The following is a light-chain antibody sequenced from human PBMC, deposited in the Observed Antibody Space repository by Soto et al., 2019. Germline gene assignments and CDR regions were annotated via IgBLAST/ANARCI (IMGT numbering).Light chain of an antibody. J-gene: IGLJ2*01. CDR2: DSN. Sequence: QSVLTQPPSVSAALGQKVTISCSGSSSNIGNNYVSWYQQLPGTAPKLLIYDSNKRPSGIPDRFSGSKSGTSATLGITGLQTGDEADYYCGTWDSSLSAVVFGGGTQLTVL. CDR3: GTWDSSLSAVV. CDR1: SSNIGNNY. V-gene: IGLV1-51*01.